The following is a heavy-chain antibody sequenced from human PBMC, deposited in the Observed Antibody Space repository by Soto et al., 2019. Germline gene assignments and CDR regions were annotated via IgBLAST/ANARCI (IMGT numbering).Heavy chain of an antibody. J-gene: IGHJ4*01. CDR1: GFTFSSYG. CDR3: AKESGPRKPFDF. CDR2: LNGGGDTT. Sequence: GGSLRLSCAASGFTFSSYGMSWVRQPPGKGLEWVSALNGGGDTTFYADSVKGRFTISRDNSKNTLYLQMNSLRAADTAVYYCAKESGPRKPFDFWGQGTLVTVSS. V-gene: IGHV3-23*01.